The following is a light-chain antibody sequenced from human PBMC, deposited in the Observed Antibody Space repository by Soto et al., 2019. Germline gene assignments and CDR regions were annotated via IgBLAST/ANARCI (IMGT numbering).Light chain of an antibody. J-gene: IGLJ1*01. CDR1: SSDIGGYNF. CDR2: AVS. CDR3: YSYTSSSTNV. V-gene: IGLV2-14*01. Sequence: QSVLTQPASVSGSPGQSITISCTGTSSDIGGYNFVSWYQHHPGKAPKLMIFAVSNRPSGVSNRFSGSKSGNTASLTISGLQPEDEADYFCYSYTSSSTNVFGSGTKRTV.